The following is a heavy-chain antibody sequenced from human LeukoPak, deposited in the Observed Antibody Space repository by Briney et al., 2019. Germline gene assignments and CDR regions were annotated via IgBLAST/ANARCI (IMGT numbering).Heavy chain of an antibody. CDR2: INPNSGGT. Sequence: VASVKVSCKASGYTFTGYYMHWVRQAPGQGLEWMGWINPNSGGTNYAQKFQGRVTMTRDTSISTAYMELSRLRSDDTAVYYCARGGLEGVPAAIFDYWGQGTLVTVSS. V-gene: IGHV1-2*02. J-gene: IGHJ4*02. D-gene: IGHD2-2*02. CDR3: ARGGLEGVPAAIFDY. CDR1: GYTFTGYY.